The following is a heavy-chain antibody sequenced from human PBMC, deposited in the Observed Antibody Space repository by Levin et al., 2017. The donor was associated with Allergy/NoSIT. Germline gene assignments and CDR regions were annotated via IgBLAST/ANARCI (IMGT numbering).Heavy chain of an antibody. CDR2: IKSDGSSI. J-gene: IGHJ2*01. CDR3: ARGVVVTAPGFFDL. D-gene: IGHD2-21*02. CDR1: GFTLSSYW. Sequence: GGSLRLSCEASGFTLSSYWMHWVRQAPGKGLVWVSRIKSDGSSISYADSVKGRFTISRDNAKNTLYLEMNSLRPEATAVYYCARGVVVTAPGFFDLWGRGTLVTVSS. V-gene: IGHV3-74*01.